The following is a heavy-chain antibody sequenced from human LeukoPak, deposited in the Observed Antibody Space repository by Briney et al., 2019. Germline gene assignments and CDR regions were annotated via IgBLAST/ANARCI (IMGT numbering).Heavy chain of an antibody. CDR3: ARLGGPPPYCSSTSCYPTHYYYYYGMDV. CDR2: IIPILGIA. D-gene: IGHD2-2*01. J-gene: IGHJ6*02. V-gene: IGHV1-69*04. CDR1: GGTFSSYA. Sequence: GASVKVSCKASGGTFSSYAISWVRQAPGQGLEWMGRIIPILGIANYAQKFQGRVTITADKSTSTAYMELSSLRSEDTAVYYCARLGGPPPYCSSTSCYPTHYYYYYGMDVWGQGTTVTVSS.